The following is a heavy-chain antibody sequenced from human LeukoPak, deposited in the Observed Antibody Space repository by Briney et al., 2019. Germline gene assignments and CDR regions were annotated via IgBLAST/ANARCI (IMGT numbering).Heavy chain of an antibody. V-gene: IGHV3-23*01. D-gene: IGHD2-2*01. Sequence: GGSLRLSCAASGFSFSNYVMSWVRQAPGKGLEWVSAVSGSGGTTYYANSVIGRFTISRDNSKTTLYLQMSGLRAEDTARYYCAKGGGKGVVVSAAPLDYWGQGTLVTVSS. CDR3: AKGGGKGVVVSAAPLDY. CDR2: VSGSGGTT. J-gene: IGHJ4*02. CDR1: GFSFSNYV.